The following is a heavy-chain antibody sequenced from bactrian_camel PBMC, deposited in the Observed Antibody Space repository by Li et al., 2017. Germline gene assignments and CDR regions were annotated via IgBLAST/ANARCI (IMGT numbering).Heavy chain of an antibody. Sequence: HVQLVESGGGTVNSGGSLRLSCALSRRRYFCLGWVRQAPGKEREGVAQIDGEDDITYADSVKGRFTIAQDNAKRTGYLQMNSLKPEDTAMYYCKPDPVRKGSWRFGGWGQGTQVTVS. CDR1: RRRYFC. V-gene: IGHV3S53*01. CDR3: KPDPVRKGSWRFGG. D-gene: IGHD6*01. CDR2: IDGEDDI. J-gene: IGHJ6*01.